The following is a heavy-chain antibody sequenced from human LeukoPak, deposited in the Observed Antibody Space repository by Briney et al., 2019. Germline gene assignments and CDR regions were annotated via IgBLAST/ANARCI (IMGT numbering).Heavy chain of an antibody. CDR3: AKDRSSSTSCSNY. CDR2: VTGSSRYT. V-gene: IGHV3-23*01. D-gene: IGHD2-2*01. J-gene: IGHJ4*02. Sequence: PGGSLRLSCAASGFNFSNYAMTWVRQAPGKGLEWVSVVTGSSRYTYYADPVKGRFTISRDNSKNILYLEMNSLRVEDTAIYYCAKDRSSSTSCSNYWGRGTLVTVSS. CDR1: GFNFSNYA.